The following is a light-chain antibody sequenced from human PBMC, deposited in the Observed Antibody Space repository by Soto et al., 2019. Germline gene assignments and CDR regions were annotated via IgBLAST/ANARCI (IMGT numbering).Light chain of an antibody. CDR3: QQSYSAPPET. CDR2: AAS. V-gene: IGKV1-39*01. Sequence: IRMTQSPSSLTASVGDRVTITCRASQSIDRYLNWYQQKAGKAPKVLISAASSLQTGVPSRFSGSGSGTDFTLTISGLQPEDFATYYCQQSYSAPPETFGQGTKVDIK. CDR1: QSIDRY. J-gene: IGKJ1*01.